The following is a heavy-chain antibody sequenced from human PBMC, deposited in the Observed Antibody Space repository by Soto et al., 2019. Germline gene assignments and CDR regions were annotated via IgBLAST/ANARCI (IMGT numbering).Heavy chain of an antibody. J-gene: IGHJ4*02. V-gene: IGHV3-11*01. CDR1: GFTFSDYY. D-gene: IGHD2-2*01. CDR2: ISSSGNTR. Sequence: QVQLVESGGGLVKPGGSLRLSCAASGFTFSDYYMSWIRQAPEKGLEWVSYISSSGNTRYYADSVKGRFTISSDNAKNSLFLQMNSLKAEDTAVYYCATQGSKPAIPPDYWGQGTLVTVSS. CDR3: ATQGSKPAIPPDY.